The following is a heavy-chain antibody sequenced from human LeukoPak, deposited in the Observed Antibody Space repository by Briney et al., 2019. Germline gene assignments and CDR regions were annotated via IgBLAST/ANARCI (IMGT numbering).Heavy chain of an antibody. Sequence: PSETLSLTCSVSGGSISGYYWSWIRQPPGKGLEWIAYASYSGNTNYTPSLKNRVSISVDTSKNRFSLQLRSVTAADTAFYYCARAGRFTSGRSYFFDNWGQGTLVTVS. V-gene: IGHV4-59*13. J-gene: IGHJ4*02. CDR1: GGSISGYY. D-gene: IGHD3-3*01. CDR2: ASYSGNT. CDR3: ARAGRFTSGRSYFFDN.